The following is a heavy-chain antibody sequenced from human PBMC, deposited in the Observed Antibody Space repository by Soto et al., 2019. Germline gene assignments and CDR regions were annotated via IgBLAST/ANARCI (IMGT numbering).Heavy chain of an antibody. CDR3: AKDVGSSFVRVDY. J-gene: IGHJ4*02. D-gene: IGHD6-6*01. CDR1: GFPFSSYA. Sequence: PGGSLRLSCASSGFPFSSYAMSWVRQAPGKGLEWVSAISGSGGSTYYADSVKGRFTISRDNSKNTLYLQMNSLRAEDTAVYYCAKDVGSSFVRVDYWGQGTLVTVSS. CDR2: ISGSGGST. V-gene: IGHV3-23*01.